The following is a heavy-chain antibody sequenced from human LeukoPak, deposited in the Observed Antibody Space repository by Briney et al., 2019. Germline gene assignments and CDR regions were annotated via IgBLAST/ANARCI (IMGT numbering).Heavy chain of an antibody. V-gene: IGHV4-34*01. D-gene: IGHD6-19*01. CDR3: ARHRTHNSAWNYYYYTMDV. CDR1: GGSFSGYY. CDR2: INHSGST. Sequence: PSETLSLTCAVYGGSFSGYYWSWIRQPPGKGLEWIGEINHSGSTNYNPSLKSRVTIFVDTSKNQFSLKVSSVTAADTAVYYCARHRTHNSAWNYYYYTMDVWGQGTTVTVSS. J-gene: IGHJ6*02.